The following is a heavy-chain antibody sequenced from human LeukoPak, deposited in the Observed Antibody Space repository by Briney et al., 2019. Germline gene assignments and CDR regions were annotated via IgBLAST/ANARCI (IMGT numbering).Heavy chain of an antibody. D-gene: IGHD4-17*01. CDR1: GGTFSSYA. J-gene: IGHJ6*02. CDR3: ASHDYGDYYYYYGMDV. V-gene: IGHV1-69*13. CDR2: IIPTFGTA. Sequence: SVKVSCKASGGTFSSYAISWVRQAPGQGLEWMGGIIPTFGTANYAQKFQGRVTITADESTSTAYMELSSLRSEDTAVYYCASHDYGDYYYYYGMDVWGQGTTVTVSS.